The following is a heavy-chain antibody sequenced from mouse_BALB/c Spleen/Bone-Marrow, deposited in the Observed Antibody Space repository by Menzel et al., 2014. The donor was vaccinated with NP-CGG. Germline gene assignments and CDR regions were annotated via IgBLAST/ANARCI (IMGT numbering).Heavy chain of an antibody. J-gene: IGHJ4*01. V-gene: IGHV1S22*01. Sequence: LQQPASELVRPGASVKLSCKASGYTFSSYWMHWVKQRPGQGLAWIGNIYPCSGSTNSDDNIKSKVRLTVNTSASTAYMQLSSLTCEDSAVYYCTRWLFITTATYGMDYWGQGTSVTVSS. CDR2: IYPCSGST. D-gene: IGHD1-2*01. CDR3: TRWLFITTATYGMDY. CDR1: GYTFSSYW.